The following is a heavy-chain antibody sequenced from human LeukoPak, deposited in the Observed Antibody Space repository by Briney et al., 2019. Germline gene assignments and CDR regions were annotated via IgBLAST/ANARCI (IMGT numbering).Heavy chain of an antibody. CDR1: GFTFSSYW. CDR2: INSDGSST. V-gene: IGHV3-74*01. D-gene: IGHD6-13*01. Sequence: GGSLTLSCAASGFTFSSYWMHWLRQAPGKGLVWVSRINSDGSSTNYADSVKGRFTISRDNAKNPLYLQMNSLRAEDTAIYYCARVLAAGTGYFDYWGQGTLVTVSS. CDR3: ARVLAAGTGYFDY. J-gene: IGHJ4*02.